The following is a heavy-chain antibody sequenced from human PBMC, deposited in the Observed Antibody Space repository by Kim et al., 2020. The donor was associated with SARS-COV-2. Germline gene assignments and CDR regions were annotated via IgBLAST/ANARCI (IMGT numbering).Heavy chain of an antibody. J-gene: IGHJ4*02. CDR2: INPSGGST. CDR1: GYTFTSYY. Sequence: ASVKVSCKASGYTFTSYYMHWVRQAPGQGLEWMGIINPSGGSTSYAQKFQGRVTMTRDTSTSTVYMELSSLRSEDTAVYYCAGGGQGYSYGYTPDYWGQGTLVTVSS. CDR3: AGGGQGYSYGYTPDY. D-gene: IGHD5-18*01. V-gene: IGHV1-46*01.